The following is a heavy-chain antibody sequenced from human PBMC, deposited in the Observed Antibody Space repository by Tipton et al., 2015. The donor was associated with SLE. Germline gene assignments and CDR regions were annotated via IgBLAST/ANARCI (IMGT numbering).Heavy chain of an antibody. V-gene: IGHV4-34*01. CDR3: ARDLAVFGVVPFNYMDI. Sequence: TLSLTCAVFGGSFSGFYWHWIRQAPGKGLEWIGEINHSGNTNYNPSLKSRVTISTDASKNQSSLSLSSVTAADTAVYYCARDLAVFGVVPFNYMDIWGKGTTVTVSS. CDR2: INHSGNT. J-gene: IGHJ6*03. D-gene: IGHD3-3*01. CDR1: GGSFSGFY.